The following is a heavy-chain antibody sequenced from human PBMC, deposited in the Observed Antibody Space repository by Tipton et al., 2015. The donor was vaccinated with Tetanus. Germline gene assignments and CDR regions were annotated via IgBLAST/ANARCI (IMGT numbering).Heavy chain of an antibody. D-gene: IGHD2-15*01. V-gene: IGHV1-69*06. CDR3: ARGVVVAAQYYFDY. CDR1: GGTFSSYA. Sequence: QLVQSGAEVRKPGSSVKVSCKASGGTFSSYAISWVRQAPGQGLEWMGGIIPIIGTANYSQKFQGRVTITADKSTSPAYIEPSSLRSEDTAVYYCARGVVVAAQYYFDYWGQGTLVTVSS. J-gene: IGHJ4*02. CDR2: IIPIIGTA.